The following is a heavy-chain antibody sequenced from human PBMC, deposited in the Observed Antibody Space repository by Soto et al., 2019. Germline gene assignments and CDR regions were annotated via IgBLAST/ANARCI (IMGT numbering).Heavy chain of an antibody. CDR3: AKDYLQLRHHTHFDY. V-gene: IGHV3-23*01. CDR1: GFTFSSYA. CDR2: ISGSGGST. D-gene: IGHD5-18*01. Sequence: GGSLRLSCAASGFTFSSYAMSWVRQAPGKGLEWVSAISGSGGSTYYADSVKGRFTISRDNSKNTLYLQMNSLRAEDTAVYYCAKDYLQLRHHTHFDYWGQGTLVTVSS. J-gene: IGHJ4*02.